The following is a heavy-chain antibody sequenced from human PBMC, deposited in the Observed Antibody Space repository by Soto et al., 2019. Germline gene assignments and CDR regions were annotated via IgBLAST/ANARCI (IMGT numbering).Heavy chain of an antibody. D-gene: IGHD5-18*01. Sequence: VQLQESGPGLVKPSGTLSLTCAVSGGSISSGNWWSWVRQSPRKGLEWIGEISHSGNNNHNPSLKSRVTISIDKSQNQFSLKLTSVTAADTAVYYCASHRGNTYGPYDYWGQGTLVTVSS. CDR2: ISHSGNN. V-gene: IGHV4-4*02. CDR3: ASHRGNTYGPYDY. J-gene: IGHJ4*02. CDR1: GGSISSGNW.